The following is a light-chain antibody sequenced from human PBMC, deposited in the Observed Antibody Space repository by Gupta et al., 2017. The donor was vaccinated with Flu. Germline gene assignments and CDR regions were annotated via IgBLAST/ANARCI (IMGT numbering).Light chain of an antibody. Sequence: DRVTITCRASQSNSNYLNWYQKKPGEAPKLLVYRASSLQSGVPSRFSGSGSGTDFTLTISSLQPEDCASYFCQQSYSTPLLTFGPGTKVDIK. CDR1: QSNSNY. J-gene: IGKJ3*01. V-gene: IGKV1-39*01. CDR2: RAS. CDR3: QQSYSTPLLT.